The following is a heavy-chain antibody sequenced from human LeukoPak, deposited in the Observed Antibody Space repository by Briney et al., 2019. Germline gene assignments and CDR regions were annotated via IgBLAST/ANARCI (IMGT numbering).Heavy chain of an antibody. V-gene: IGHV4-38-2*02. D-gene: IGHD2-2*02. J-gene: IGHJ6*03. CDR1: GYSISSGYY. CDR2: IYHSGST. Sequence: SETLSLTCAVSGYSISSGYYWGWIRQPPGKGLEWIGSIYHSGSTYYNPSLKSRVTISVDTSKNQFSLKLSSVTAADTAMYYCAREGEVVVPAAIYYMDVWGEGTTVTVSS. CDR3: AREGEVVVPAAIYYMDV.